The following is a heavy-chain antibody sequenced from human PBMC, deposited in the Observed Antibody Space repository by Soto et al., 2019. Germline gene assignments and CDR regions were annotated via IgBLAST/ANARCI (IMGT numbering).Heavy chain of an antibody. CDR2: ISGSGGST. J-gene: IGHJ4*02. D-gene: IGHD6-13*01. Sequence: EVQLLESGGGLVQPGGSLRLSCAASGFTFSSYGISWVRQAPGKGLEWVSAISGSGGSTYYADSVKGRFTFSRDNSKNTLYLQMNSLRAEDTAVYYCAKGSGSSWYSSWGQGTLVTVSS. CDR1: GFTFSSYG. V-gene: IGHV3-23*01. CDR3: AKGSGSSWYSS.